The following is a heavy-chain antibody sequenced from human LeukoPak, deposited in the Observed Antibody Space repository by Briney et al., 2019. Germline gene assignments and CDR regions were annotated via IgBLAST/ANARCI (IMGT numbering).Heavy chain of an antibody. J-gene: IGHJ5*02. CDR2: IGTAGDA. Sequence: GGSLRLSCAASGFTLSSYDMHWVRHATGKGLEWVSAIGTAGDAYYPGSVKGRFTISRENAKNSLYLQMNNLRAEDTAVYYYARGYSSGWYPWGQGTLVTVSS. CDR3: ARGYSSGWYP. D-gene: IGHD6-19*01. V-gene: IGHV3-13*01. CDR1: GFTLSSYD.